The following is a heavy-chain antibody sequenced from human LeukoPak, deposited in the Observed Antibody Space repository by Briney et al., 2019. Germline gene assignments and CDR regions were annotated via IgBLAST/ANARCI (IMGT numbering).Heavy chain of an antibody. J-gene: IGHJ6*02. CDR1: AVSISSYY. V-gene: IGHV4-59*01. Sequence: SETLSLTCTVSAVSISSYYWSWIRQPPGKGLEWIGYVYYSGSSNYNPSLESRVTMSVDTSKNQFSLNLSSVTAADTAVYYCARGSGSGSYPYYYGVDVWGQGATIIVSS. D-gene: IGHD3-10*01. CDR2: VYYSGSS. CDR3: ARGSGSGSYPYYYGVDV.